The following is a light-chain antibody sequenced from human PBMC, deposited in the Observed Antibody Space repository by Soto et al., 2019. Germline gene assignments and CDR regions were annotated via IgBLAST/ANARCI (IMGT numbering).Light chain of an antibody. CDR3: EQYETFSGT. V-gene: IGKV3-15*01. CDR1: QSVNRN. Sequence: EIVMTQSPATLSVSPGERASLSCRASQSVNRNLAWYQQKPGQAPRLLIFGPSTRATGVPGRFSGSGSGTKFTLTIASLQPDDFATYYCEQYETFSGTFGPGTKVDIK. J-gene: IGKJ1*01. CDR2: GPS.